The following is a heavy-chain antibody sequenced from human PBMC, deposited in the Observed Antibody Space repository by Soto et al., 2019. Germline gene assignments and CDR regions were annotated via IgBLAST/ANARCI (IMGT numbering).Heavy chain of an antibody. CDR2: IIPIFGTA. CDR3: ARGGSIAARNWFDP. Sequence: SVKVSCKASGGTFSSYAISWVRQAPGQGLEWMGGIIPIFGTANYAQKFQGRVTITADESTSTAYMELSSLRSEDTAVYYCARGGSIAARNWFDPWGQGTLVTVSS. D-gene: IGHD6-6*01. V-gene: IGHV1-69*13. CDR1: GGTFSSYA. J-gene: IGHJ5*02.